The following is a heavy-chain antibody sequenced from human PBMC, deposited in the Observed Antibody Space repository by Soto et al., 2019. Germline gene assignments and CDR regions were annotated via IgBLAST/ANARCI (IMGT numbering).Heavy chain of an antibody. CDR1: GYTFTTYG. CDR2: INTHNGNT. V-gene: IGHV1-18*01. J-gene: IGHJ6*02. CDR3: TREGSAPYYYYGMDA. Sequence: GASVKVSCKASGYTFTTYGISWVRQAPGQGLEWLGWINTHNGNTNYAQNLQGRVIMTADTSTNTAYMELRSLRSDDTAIYYCTREGSAPYYYYGMDAWGQGTTLTVSS. D-gene: IGHD3-10*01.